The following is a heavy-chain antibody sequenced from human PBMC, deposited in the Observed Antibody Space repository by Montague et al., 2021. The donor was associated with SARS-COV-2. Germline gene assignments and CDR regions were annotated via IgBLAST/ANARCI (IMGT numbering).Heavy chain of an antibody. V-gene: IGHV3-20*04. CDR3: TRGFRGGPFDC. CDR1: GFPFDVYG. D-gene: IGHD3-10*01. Sequence: YRRLSCAASGFPFDVYGMSWVRQAPGKGLEWVSGITWNGITTGYVDSVKGRFTISRDNAKKSLYLEMNSLRDEGTALYYCTRGFRGGPFDCWGQGTLVTVSS. CDR2: ITWNGITT. J-gene: IGHJ4*02.